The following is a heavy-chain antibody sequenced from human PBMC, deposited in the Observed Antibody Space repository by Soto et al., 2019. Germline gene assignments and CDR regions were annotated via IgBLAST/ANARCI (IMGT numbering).Heavy chain of an antibody. CDR2: INAANGNT. CDR1: GYTFTTYA. CDR3: ARAPSWYIFDS. Sequence: QVQLVQSGAEVKKPGASVKVSCKASGYTFTTYATHWVRQAHGQRLEWMGWINAANGNTKYSQKFQGRVTITRDTSASAGYMELSSLRSEDTAVYYCARAPSWYIFDSWGQGTLVTVSS. V-gene: IGHV1-3*01. J-gene: IGHJ4*02. D-gene: IGHD6-13*01.